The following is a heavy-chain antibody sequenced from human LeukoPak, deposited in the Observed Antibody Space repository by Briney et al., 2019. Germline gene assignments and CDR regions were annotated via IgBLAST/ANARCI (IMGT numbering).Heavy chain of an antibody. CDR2: IKQNGDEK. J-gene: IGHJ4*02. V-gene: IGHV3-7*01. Sequence: PGGSLRLSCAASGFTFSSYWMNWLRQAPGKGLEWVANIKQNGDEKYYVDSVKGRFTISRDNAKNSLYLQMNSLRVEDTAVYYCARSGVGVKDYWGQGTLVTVSP. CDR3: ARSGVGVKDY. D-gene: IGHD1-26*01. CDR1: GFTFSSYW.